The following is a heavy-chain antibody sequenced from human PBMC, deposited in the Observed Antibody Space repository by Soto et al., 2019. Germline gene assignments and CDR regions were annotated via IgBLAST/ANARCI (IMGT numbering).Heavy chain of an antibody. CDR3: VRVPGEFISTWYFRFDS. Sequence: PGGSLRLSCAASGFPFSRSFMHWVRQAPGKGLVWVARVNTDGSATVYAGSVKGRFTISRDNVRNTVSLEMNDLRAEDTAVYFCVRVPGEFISTWYFRFDSWGQGTLVTVSS. CDR2: VNTDGSAT. V-gene: IGHV3-74*01. CDR1: GFPFSRSF. J-gene: IGHJ4*02. D-gene: IGHD3-10*01.